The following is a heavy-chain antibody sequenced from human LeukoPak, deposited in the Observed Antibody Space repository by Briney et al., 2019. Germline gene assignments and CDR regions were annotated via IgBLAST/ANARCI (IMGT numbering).Heavy chain of an antibody. V-gene: IGHV3-48*04. CDR1: GFTFSKYS. CDR3: ARVGLEAAAGI. D-gene: IGHD6-13*01. J-gene: IGHJ4*02. CDR2: ISTSSSTI. Sequence: GGSLRLSCAASGFTFSKYSMTWVRQAPGQGLEWVSYISTSSSTIYYADSVKGRFTISRDNAKNSLYLQMNSLRAEDTAIYYCARVGLEAAAGIWGQGTLVTVSS.